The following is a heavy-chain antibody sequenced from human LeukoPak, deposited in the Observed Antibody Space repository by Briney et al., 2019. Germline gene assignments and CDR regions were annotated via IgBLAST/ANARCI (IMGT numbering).Heavy chain of an antibody. CDR2: IYYSGST. Sequence: SETLSLTCTVSGGSISSSSYYWGWIRQPPGKGLEWIGSIYYSGSTYYNLSLKSRVTISIDTSKNQFSLKVRSVTAADTAVYYCARVGITWPHYYFDYWGQGTLVTVSS. V-gene: IGHV4-39*07. J-gene: IGHJ4*02. CDR1: GGSISSSSYY. CDR3: ARVGITWPHYYFDY.